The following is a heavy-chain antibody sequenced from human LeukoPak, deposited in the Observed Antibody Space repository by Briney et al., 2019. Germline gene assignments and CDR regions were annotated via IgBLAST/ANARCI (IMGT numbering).Heavy chain of an antibody. Sequence: PSETLSLTCAVSNASISSGAHYWSWVRQHPGKGLEWLGHIYFTGTTYYNPALRGRITISLDTSKSQFSLTLTSATAADTGVYYCARDFSDDNSGYYIWGRGTRVTVSP. CDR3: ARDFSDDNSGYYI. J-gene: IGHJ3*02. CDR2: IYFTGTT. V-gene: IGHV4-31*11. D-gene: IGHD3-22*01. CDR1: NASISSGAHY.